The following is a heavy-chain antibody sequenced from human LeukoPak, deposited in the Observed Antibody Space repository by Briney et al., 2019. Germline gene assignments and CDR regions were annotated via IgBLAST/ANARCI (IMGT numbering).Heavy chain of an antibody. Sequence: SVTVSCKASGGTFSSYAISWVRQAPGQGLEWMGGIIPIFGTANYAQKFQGRVTITADESTSTAYMELSSLRSEDTAVYYCARTPRSYPKEFDYWGQGTLVTVSS. CDR2: IIPIFGTA. J-gene: IGHJ4*02. CDR1: GGTFSSYA. V-gene: IGHV1-69*01. D-gene: IGHD1-26*01. CDR3: ARTPRSYPKEFDY.